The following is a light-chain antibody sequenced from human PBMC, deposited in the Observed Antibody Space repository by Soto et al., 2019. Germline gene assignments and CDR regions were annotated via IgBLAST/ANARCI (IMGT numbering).Light chain of an antibody. J-gene: IGKJ5*01. Sequence: DIQMTQSPSSLSASVGDRVTITCRASQNIINYLNWYQQKPGKAPQLLIYVASRLESGVPSRFSGSGSGTDFSLTISSVQPEDFATYYCQQIYNAPITFGQGTRLDI. CDR2: VAS. CDR1: QNIINY. CDR3: QQIYNAPIT. V-gene: IGKV1-39*01.